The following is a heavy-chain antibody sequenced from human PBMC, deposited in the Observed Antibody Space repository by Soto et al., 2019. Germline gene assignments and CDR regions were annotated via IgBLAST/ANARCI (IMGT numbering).Heavy chain of an antibody. D-gene: IGHD5-18*01. J-gene: IGHJ4*02. Sequence: GGSLRLSCAASGFIFSSYGMHWVRQAPGKGLEWVAVIWYDGNNEYYADSVKGRFTISRDNSKNTLYLQMNSLRAEDTAVYYCAKGGGHSYGTFDYWGQGTLVTVSS. CDR3: AKGGGHSYGTFDY. CDR2: IWYDGNNE. CDR1: GFIFSSYG. V-gene: IGHV3-33*06.